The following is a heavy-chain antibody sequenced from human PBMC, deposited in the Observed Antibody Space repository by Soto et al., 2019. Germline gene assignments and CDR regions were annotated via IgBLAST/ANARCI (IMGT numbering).Heavy chain of an antibody. V-gene: IGHV1-69*01. Sequence: QVQLVQSGAEVKKPGSSVKVSCKASGGTFSSYAISWVRQAPGQGLEWMGGIIPIFGTANYAQKFQGRVTITADESTSTAYMELSSLRSEDTAVYYCARDRRDYSSFVMVLPYGMDVWGQGTTVTVSS. CDR1: GGTFSSYA. D-gene: IGHD4-4*01. CDR2: IIPIFGTA. J-gene: IGHJ6*02. CDR3: ARDRRDYSSFVMVLPYGMDV.